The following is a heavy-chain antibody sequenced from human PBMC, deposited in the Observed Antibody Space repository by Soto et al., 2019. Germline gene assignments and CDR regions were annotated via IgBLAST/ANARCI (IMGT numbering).Heavy chain of an antibody. J-gene: IGHJ3*02. CDR1: GFTFDDYA. CDR3: AKAITGPDAFDI. V-gene: IGHV3-9*01. Sequence: EVQLVESGGGLVQPGRSLRLSCAASGFTFDDYAMHWVRQAPGKGLEWVSGISWNSGSIGYADSVKGRFTISRDNAKNSLYLQMNSLRAEDTALYYCAKAITGPDAFDIWGQGTMVTVSS. CDR2: ISWNSGSI.